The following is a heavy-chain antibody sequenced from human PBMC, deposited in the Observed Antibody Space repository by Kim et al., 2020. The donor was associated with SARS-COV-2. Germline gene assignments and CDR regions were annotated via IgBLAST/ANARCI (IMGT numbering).Heavy chain of an antibody. Sequence: GGSLRLSCLASGFTFNDYYMSWIRQAPGKGLEWISSISATGGIKAYGDSVKGRIAISRDNAKNSVHLQMSSLIVEDTAVYYCAGEIIISSLDTWGPGTLVTVSS. CDR2: ISATGGIK. CDR3: AGEIIISSLDT. V-gene: IGHV3-11*04. D-gene: IGHD3-10*01. CDR1: GFTFNDYY. J-gene: IGHJ4*02.